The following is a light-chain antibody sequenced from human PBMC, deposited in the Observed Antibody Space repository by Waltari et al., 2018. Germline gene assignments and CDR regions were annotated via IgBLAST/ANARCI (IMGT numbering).Light chain of an antibody. V-gene: IGLV1-51*01. CDR1: SSNIGNNY. J-gene: IGLJ2*01. CDR2: DNS. CDR3: ATWDSSLSAGVV. Sequence: QSVLTQPPSVSATPGQKVTISCSGSSSNIGNNYVSWYQHLPGTAPKLLIYDNSKRPSGTPDRFSGSKSGTSATLGITGRQTGDEADYYCATWDSSLSAGVVFGGGTKLTVL.